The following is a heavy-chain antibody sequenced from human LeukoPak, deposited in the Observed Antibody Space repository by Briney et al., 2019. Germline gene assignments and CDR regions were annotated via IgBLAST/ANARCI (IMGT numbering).Heavy chain of an antibody. V-gene: IGHV3-48*04. Sequence: GGSLRLSCAASGFTFSSYSMNWVRQAPGKGLEWVSYISSSGSTIYYADSVKGRFTISRDNAKNSLYLQMNSLRAEDTAVYYCARVNGYNYYYYYYMDVWGKGTTVTVSS. CDR1: GFTFSSYS. J-gene: IGHJ6*03. D-gene: IGHD5-24*01. CDR2: ISSSGSTI. CDR3: ARVNGYNYYYYYYMDV.